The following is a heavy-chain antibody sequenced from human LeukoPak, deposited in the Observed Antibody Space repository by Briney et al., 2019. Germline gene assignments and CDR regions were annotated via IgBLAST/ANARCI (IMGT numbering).Heavy chain of an antibody. CDR3: VRGDQEASEPAFDY. V-gene: IGHV3-11*04. J-gene: IGHJ4*02. CDR2: ISSGGSTI. Sequence: GGSLRLSCAASGFTFSDYYMNWVRQAPGKGLEWVSYISSGGSTIYYADSARGRFTISRDTAKNSLYLEMNSLRDEDTAMYYCVRGDQEASEPAFDYWGQGTLVTVSS. D-gene: IGHD1-14*01. CDR1: GFTFSDYY.